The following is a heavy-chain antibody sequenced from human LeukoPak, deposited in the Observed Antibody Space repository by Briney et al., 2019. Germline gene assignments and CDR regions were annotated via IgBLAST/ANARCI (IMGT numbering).Heavy chain of an antibody. D-gene: IGHD2-8*02. CDR2: IWYDGSNK. V-gene: IGHV3-33*06. J-gene: IGHJ4*02. Sequence: GGSLRLSCAASGFTFSSYGMHWARQAPGKGLEWVAVIWYDGSNKYYADSVKGRFTISRDNSKNTLYLQMNSLRAEDTAVFYCAKGRLDPNLVLDHWGQGTLVTVSS. CDR3: AKGRLDPNLVLDH. CDR1: GFTFSSYG.